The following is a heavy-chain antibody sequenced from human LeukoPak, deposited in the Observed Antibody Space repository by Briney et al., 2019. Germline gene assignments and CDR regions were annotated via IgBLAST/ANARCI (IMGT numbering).Heavy chain of an antibody. D-gene: IGHD3-9*01. Sequence: ASVKVSCKASGYTFTGYYMHWVRQAPGQGLEWMGWISPNSGGTNYAQKFQGRVTMTRDTSISTAYMELSRLRSDDTAVYYCATPIAYYDILTGYYNAPGYWGQGTLVTVSS. J-gene: IGHJ4*02. CDR2: ISPNSGGT. V-gene: IGHV1-2*02. CDR1: GYTFTGYY. CDR3: ATPIAYYDILTGYYNAPGY.